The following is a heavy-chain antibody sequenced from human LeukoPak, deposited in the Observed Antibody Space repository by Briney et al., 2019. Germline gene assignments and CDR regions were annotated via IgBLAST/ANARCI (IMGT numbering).Heavy chain of an antibody. V-gene: IGHV4-4*07. CDR1: GGSISSYY. J-gene: IGHJ3*02. D-gene: IGHD1-7*01. Sequence: SETLSLTCTVSGGSISSYYWSWIRQPAGKGLEWIGRIYTSGSTNYNPSLKSRVTMSVDTSKNQFSLKLSSVTAADTAVYYCARVRYNWNYGIEGAFDIWGQGTMVTVSS. CDR2: IYTSGST. CDR3: ARVRYNWNYGIEGAFDI.